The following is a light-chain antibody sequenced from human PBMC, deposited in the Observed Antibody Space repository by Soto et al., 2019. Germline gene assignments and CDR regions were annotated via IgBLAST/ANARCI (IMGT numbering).Light chain of an antibody. J-gene: IGLJ1*01. V-gene: IGLV2-14*03. CDR2: DVS. CDR3: SSYRSSHIPFV. CDR1: TSDIGCYYF. Sequence: QSVLTQPASVSGSPGQSITITCTRTTSDIGCYYFVSWYQQQPGKAPKLIIYDVSHRPSVVSIRFAGFKSGNTASLTISGLWAVDEAEYYCSSYRSSHIPFVFVTVTKV.